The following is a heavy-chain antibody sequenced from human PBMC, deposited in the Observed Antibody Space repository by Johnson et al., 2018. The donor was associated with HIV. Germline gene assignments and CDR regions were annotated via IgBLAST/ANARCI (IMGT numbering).Heavy chain of an antibody. CDR2: ISGSGGSP. CDR3: ARGEWSSSKGGAFDM. Sequence: VQLVESGGGVVQPGRSLRLSCAASGFTFSSYAMSWVRQAPGKGLEWVSAISGSGGSPYYAESVKGRFIISRDNAKKSLFVEMNSLRAEDTAVYYCARGEWSSSKGGAFDMWGQGTLVTVSS. V-gene: IGHV3-23*04. D-gene: IGHD6-13*01. J-gene: IGHJ3*02. CDR1: GFTFSSYA.